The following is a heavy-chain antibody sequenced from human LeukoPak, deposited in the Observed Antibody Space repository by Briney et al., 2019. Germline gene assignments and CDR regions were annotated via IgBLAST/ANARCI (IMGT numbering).Heavy chain of an antibody. D-gene: IGHD3-3*01. CDR1: GFTFSSYA. CDR2: ISGSGGST. Sequence: GGSLRLSCAASGFTFSSYAMSWVRQAPGKGLEWVSAISGSGGSTYYADSVKGRFTISRDNAKNSLYLQMNSLRAEDTAVYYCARGLTALRFLEWPSRANYYYFDYWGQGTLVTVSS. CDR3: ARGLTALRFLEWPSRANYYYFDY. J-gene: IGHJ4*02. V-gene: IGHV3-23*01.